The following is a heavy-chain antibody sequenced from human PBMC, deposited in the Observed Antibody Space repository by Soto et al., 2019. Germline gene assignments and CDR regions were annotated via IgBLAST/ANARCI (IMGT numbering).Heavy chain of an antibody. D-gene: IGHD6-6*01. V-gene: IGHV4-39*01. Sequence: SETLSLTCTVPGGSISSNNYYWGWIRQPPGKGLEWIGTIYYSGSTYYNPSLKSRVTVSVDTSKNQFSLKLTSVTAADTAVYYCARLSLGRWFDPWGQGTLVTVSS. CDR1: GGSISSNNYY. J-gene: IGHJ5*02. CDR3: ARLSLGRWFDP. CDR2: IYYSGST.